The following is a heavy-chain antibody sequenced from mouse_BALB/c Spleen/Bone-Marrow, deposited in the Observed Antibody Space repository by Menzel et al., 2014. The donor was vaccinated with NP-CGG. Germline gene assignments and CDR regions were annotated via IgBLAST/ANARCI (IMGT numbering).Heavy chain of an antibody. D-gene: IGHD2-10*02. Sequence: VQLQQSDAELVKPGASVKISCKASGYTFTDQSIHWVKQKPEQGLEWIGYISPGNGDIEYNEKFKGKAALTADKSSSTAYMQLNSLTSEDSAVYFCKRSRYGYWYFDVWGAGTTVTVSS. CDR3: KRSRYGYWYFDV. J-gene: IGHJ1*01. CDR1: GYTFTDQS. V-gene: IGHV1S53*02. CDR2: ISPGNGDI.